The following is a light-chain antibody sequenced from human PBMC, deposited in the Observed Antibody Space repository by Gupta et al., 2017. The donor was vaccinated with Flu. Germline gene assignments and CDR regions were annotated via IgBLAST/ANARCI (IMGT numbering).Light chain of an antibody. J-gene: IGLJ2*01. Sequence: SDLVRYNYVSCYQQHPGKAPKLMIFEFTNRPSGVSNRFSGSKSGNTASLTISGLQAEDEADYYCSSYTNTNNHFVFGGGTKLTVL. CDR3: SSYTNTNNHFV. CDR1: SDLVRYNY. V-gene: IGLV2-14*01. CDR2: EFT.